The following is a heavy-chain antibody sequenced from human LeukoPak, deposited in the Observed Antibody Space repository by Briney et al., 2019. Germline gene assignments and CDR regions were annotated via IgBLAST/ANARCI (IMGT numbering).Heavy chain of an antibody. J-gene: IGHJ4*02. Sequence: ASVKVSCKASGGTFSSYAISWVRQAPGQGHEWMGRIIPILGIANYAQKFQGRVTITADKSTSTAYMELSSLRSEDTAVYYCARGLYYYDSSGYYLYWGQGTLVTVSS. CDR1: GGTFSSYA. CDR3: ARGLYYYDSSGYYLY. D-gene: IGHD3-22*01. CDR2: IIPILGIA. V-gene: IGHV1-69*04.